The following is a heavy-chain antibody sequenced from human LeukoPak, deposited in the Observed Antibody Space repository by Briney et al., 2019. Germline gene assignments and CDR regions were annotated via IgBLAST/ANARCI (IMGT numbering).Heavy chain of an antibody. D-gene: IGHD4-17*01. CDR3: ARGVYGAYFDF. CDR2: ISGSGGST. J-gene: IGHJ4*02. CDR1: GFAFSSYA. V-gene: IGHV3-23*01. Sequence: GGSLRLSCAASGFAFSSYAMSWVRQAPGKGLEWVSSISGSGGSTHYADSVKGRFTISRDNSKITLYLQLNGLRAEDTAVYYCARGVYGAYFDFWGQGTLVTVSS.